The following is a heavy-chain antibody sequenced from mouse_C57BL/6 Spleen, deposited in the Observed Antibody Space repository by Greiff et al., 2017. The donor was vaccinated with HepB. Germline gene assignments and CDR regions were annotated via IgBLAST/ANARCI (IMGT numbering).Heavy chain of an antibody. Sequence: QLVESGGGLVKPGGSLKLSCAASGFTFSSYAMSWVRQTPEKRLEWVATISDGGSYTYYPDNVKGRFTISRDNAKNNLYLQMSHLKSEDTAMYYCARDRDTTAFDYWGQGTTLTVSS. D-gene: IGHD1-2*01. CDR3: ARDRDTTAFDY. CDR2: ISDGGSYT. J-gene: IGHJ2*01. CDR1: GFTFSSYA. V-gene: IGHV5-4*01.